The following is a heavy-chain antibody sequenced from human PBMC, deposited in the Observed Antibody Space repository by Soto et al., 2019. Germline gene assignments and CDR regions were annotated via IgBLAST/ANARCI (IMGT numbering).Heavy chain of an antibody. V-gene: IGHV1-69*13. CDR1: GGTFSSYA. Sequence: VASVKVSCKASGGTFSSYAISWVRQAPGQGLEWMGGIIPIFGTANYAQKFQGRVTITADESTSTAYMELSSLRSEDTAVYYCEGRYYDSTASSDYFDYWGQGTLVTVSS. D-gene: IGHD3-22*01. CDR3: EGRYYDSTASSDYFDY. CDR2: IIPIFGTA. J-gene: IGHJ4*02.